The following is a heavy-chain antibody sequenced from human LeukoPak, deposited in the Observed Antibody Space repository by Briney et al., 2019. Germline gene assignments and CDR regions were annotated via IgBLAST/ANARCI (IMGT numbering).Heavy chain of an antibody. CDR1: GFTFSSYV. V-gene: IGHV3-74*01. CDR2: ISHDGII. D-gene: IGHD5-24*01. J-gene: IGHJ4*02. Sequence: GGSLRLSCAASGFTFSSYVMHWVRRTPGKGLVWVSRISHDGIISYADSVKGRFTISRDNAKNTLILQMNSLRVEDTAVYYCARDWVYKIDYWGRGTLVTVSS. CDR3: ARDWVYKIDY.